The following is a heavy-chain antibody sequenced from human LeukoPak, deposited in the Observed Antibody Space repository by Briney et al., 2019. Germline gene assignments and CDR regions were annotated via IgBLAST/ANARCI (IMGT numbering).Heavy chain of an antibody. CDR1: GFTFSSYA. Sequence: PGGSLRLSCAASGFTFSSYAMHWVRQAPGKGLEWVAVISYDGSNKYYADSVKGRFTISRDNSKNTLYLQVNSLRAEDTAVYYCARWEGLAYYFDYWGQGTLVTVSS. J-gene: IGHJ4*02. D-gene: IGHD1-26*01. CDR2: ISYDGSNK. CDR3: ARWEGLAYYFDY. V-gene: IGHV3-30-3*01.